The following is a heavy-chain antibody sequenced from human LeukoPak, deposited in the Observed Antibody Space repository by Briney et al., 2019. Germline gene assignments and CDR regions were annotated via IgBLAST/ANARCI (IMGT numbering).Heavy chain of an antibody. V-gene: IGHV6-1*01. D-gene: IGHD1-26*01. Sequence: QTLSLTCAISGYTVSSSTAAWDWIRQSPARGLEWLVRTYYRSKWYSDFAEDVKSLISNDPNTSKNQNSLQLNLVTHPDTALYLCARGQTYSGRILDYWGEGTLVTVSS. CDR3: ARGQTYSGRILDY. J-gene: IGHJ4*02. CDR1: GYTVSSSTAA. CDR2: TYYRSKWYS.